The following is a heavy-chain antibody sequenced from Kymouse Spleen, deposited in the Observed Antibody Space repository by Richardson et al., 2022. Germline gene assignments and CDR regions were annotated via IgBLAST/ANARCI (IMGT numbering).Heavy chain of an antibody. CDR2: IKQDGSEK. V-gene: IGHV3-7*01. J-gene: IGHJ6*02. CDR1: GFTFSSYW. CDR3: ARAGITGTTFYYGMDV. Sequence: EVQLVESGGGLVQPGGSLRLSCAASGFTFSSYWMSWVRQAPGKGLEWVANIKQDGSEKYYVDSVKGRFTISRDNAKNSLYLQMNSLRAEDTAVYYCARAGITGTTFYYGMDVWGQGTTVTVSS. D-gene: IGHD1-7*01.